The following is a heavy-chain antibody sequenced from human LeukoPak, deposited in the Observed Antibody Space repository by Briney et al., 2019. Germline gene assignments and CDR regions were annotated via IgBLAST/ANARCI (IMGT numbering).Heavy chain of an antibody. V-gene: IGHV4-39*02. J-gene: IGHJ3*02. CDR3: ARDGPVGPAAFDI. CDR1: VGSISSSSYY. Sequence: PSETLSLTCTVSVGSISSSSYYWRWIRQPPGKGLEWIGSIYYSGSTYYNPSLKSRVTISVDTSKNQSSLKLSSVTAADTAVYYCARDGPVGPAAFDIWGHGTMVTVSS. CDR2: IYYSGST.